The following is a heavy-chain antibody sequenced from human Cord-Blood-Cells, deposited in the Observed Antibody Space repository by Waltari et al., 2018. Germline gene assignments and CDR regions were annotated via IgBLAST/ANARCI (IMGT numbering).Heavy chain of an antibody. CDR2: IKKDGREK. Sequence: VQLVASGGGLVQPGGSLRLSCAASGFTSSSPWRSWVRQGPGKGMEWVGKIKKDGREKYDSVAVKGRFTMSRDNAKNSLCLQMNRLRAEGTGVYYCARGGGADYWGQGTLVTVSS. D-gene: IGHD3-16*01. CDR3: ARGGGADY. CDR1: GFTSSSPW. J-gene: IGHJ4*02. V-gene: IGHV3-7*04.